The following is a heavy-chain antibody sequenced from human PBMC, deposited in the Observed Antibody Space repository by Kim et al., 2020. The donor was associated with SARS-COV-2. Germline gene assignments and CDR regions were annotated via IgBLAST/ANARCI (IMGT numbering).Heavy chain of an antibody. CDR1: GFTFSSYG. J-gene: IGHJ4*02. Sequence: GGSLRLSCAASGFTFSSYGMHWVRQAPGKGLEWVAVISYDGSNKYYADSVKGRFTISRDNSKNTLYLQMSILRAEDTAVYYCAKWGSGELLGFDYWGQGT. V-gene: IGHV3-30*18. D-gene: IGHD1-26*01. CDR2: ISYDGSNK. CDR3: AKWGSGELLGFDY.